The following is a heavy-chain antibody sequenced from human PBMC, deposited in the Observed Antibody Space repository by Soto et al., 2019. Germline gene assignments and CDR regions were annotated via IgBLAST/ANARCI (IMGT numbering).Heavy chain of an antibody. V-gene: IGHV1-69*04. CDR3: ARERGYCSSTSCGVDI. J-gene: IGHJ3*02. CDR1: GGTFSSYT. D-gene: IGHD2-2*01. CDR2: IIPILGIA. Sequence: SVKVSCKASGGTFSSYTLSWVRQAPGQGLAWMGRIIPILGIANYAQKFQGRVTITAGKSTSTACMELSSLRSEDTAVYYCARERGYCSSTSCGVDIWGQGTMVTVSS.